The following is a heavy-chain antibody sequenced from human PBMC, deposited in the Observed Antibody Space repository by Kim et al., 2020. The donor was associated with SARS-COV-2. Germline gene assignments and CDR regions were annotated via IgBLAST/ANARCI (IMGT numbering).Heavy chain of an antibody. CDR3: ALYGSGSFYGLDV. J-gene: IGHJ6*02. D-gene: IGHD3-10*01. CDR1: GFTFSSYG. CDR2: ISYDGSNK. Sequence: GGSLRLSCAASGFTFSSYGMHWVRQAPGKGLEWVAVISYDGSNKYYADSVKGRFTISRDNSKNTLYLQMNSLRAEDTAVYYCALYGSGSFYGLDVWGQGPRVTVPS. V-gene: IGHV3-30*03.